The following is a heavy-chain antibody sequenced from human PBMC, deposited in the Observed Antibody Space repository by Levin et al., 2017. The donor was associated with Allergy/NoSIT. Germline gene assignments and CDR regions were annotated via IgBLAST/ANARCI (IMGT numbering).Heavy chain of an antibody. D-gene: IGHD2-15*01. CDR3: ARAGSIVVVVAATGVDY. J-gene: IGHJ4*02. V-gene: IGHV1-2*02. CDR2: INPNSGGT. CDR1: GYTFTGYY. Sequence: VASVKVSCKASGYTFTGYYMHWVRQAPGQGLEWMGWINPNSGGTNYAQKFQGRVTMTRDTSISTAYMELSRLRSDDTAVYYCARAGSIVVVVAATGVDYWGQGTLVTVSS.